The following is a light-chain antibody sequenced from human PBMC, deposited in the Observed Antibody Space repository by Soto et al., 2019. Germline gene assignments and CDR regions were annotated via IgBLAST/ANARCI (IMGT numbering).Light chain of an antibody. J-gene: IGKJ1*01. Sequence: DIVMTQSPLSLPVTPGEPASISCRSSQSLLHSNGNNYFDWYLQKPGQSPRLLIYLGSNRASGVPDRFSGSGSGTDFTLKISRVEAEDVGVYYCMQSLLTPTTFGQGTKVEIK. CDR3: MQSLLTPTT. CDR2: LGS. V-gene: IGKV2-28*01. CDR1: QSLLHSNGNNY.